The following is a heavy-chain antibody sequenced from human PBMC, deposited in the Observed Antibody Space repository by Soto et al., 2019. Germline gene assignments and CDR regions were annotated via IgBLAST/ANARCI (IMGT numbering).Heavy chain of an antibody. CDR1: SGSISSSNW. V-gene: IGHV4-4*02. CDR3: AREAPLTTVTTDYYYYYMDV. Sequence: SETLSLTCAVSSGSISSSNWWSWVRQPPGKGLEWIGEIYHSGSTNYNPSLKSRVTISVDKSKNQFSLKLSSVTAADTAVYYCAREAPLTTVTTDYYYYYMDVWGKGTTVT. J-gene: IGHJ6*03. CDR2: IYHSGST. D-gene: IGHD4-17*01.